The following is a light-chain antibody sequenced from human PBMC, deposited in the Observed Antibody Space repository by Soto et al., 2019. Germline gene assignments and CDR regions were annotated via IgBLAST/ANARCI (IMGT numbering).Light chain of an antibody. CDR2: AAA. Sequence: DIQMTQSPSSLSASVGDRVTITCRASQSITTYLNWYQQTSGEAPKLLIYAAARLQTGVPSRFSRSGSGTDFTLTISSLQPEDFATYYCQQAYGAPPTFGQGTKVDIK. CDR1: QSITTY. CDR3: QQAYGAPPT. V-gene: IGKV1-39*01. J-gene: IGKJ1*01.